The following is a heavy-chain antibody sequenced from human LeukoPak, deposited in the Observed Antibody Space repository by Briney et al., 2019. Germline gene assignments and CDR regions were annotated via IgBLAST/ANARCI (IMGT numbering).Heavy chain of an antibody. J-gene: IGHJ4*02. CDR1: GFTVTNNY. CDR3: ARMDFDSGGSFDY. V-gene: IGHV3-53*01. Sequence: GGSLRLSCAASGFTVTNNYMSWVRQAPGKGLEWVSIIYSGGSTYYADSVKGRFTISRDNSKNTLYLQMNSLRAEDTAVYYCARMDFDSGGSFDYWGQGTLVTVSS. CDR2: IYSGGST. D-gene: IGHD3-9*01.